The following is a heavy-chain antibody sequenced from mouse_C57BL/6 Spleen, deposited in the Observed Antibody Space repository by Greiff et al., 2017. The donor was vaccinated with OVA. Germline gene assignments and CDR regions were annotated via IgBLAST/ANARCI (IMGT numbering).Heavy chain of an antibody. CDR2: IDPSDSYT. V-gene: IGHV1-69*01. D-gene: IGHD2-3*01. Sequence: VQLQQPGAELVMPGASVKLSCKASGYTFTSYWMHWVKQRPGQGLEWIGEIDPSDSYTNYNQKFKGKSTLTVDKSSSTAYMQLSSLTSEDSAVYYCARGYLSSYAMDYWGQGTSVTVSS. CDR1: GYTFTSYW. CDR3: ARGYLSSYAMDY. J-gene: IGHJ4*01.